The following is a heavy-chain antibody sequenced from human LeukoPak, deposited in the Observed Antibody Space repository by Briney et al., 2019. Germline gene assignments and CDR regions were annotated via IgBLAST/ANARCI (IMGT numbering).Heavy chain of an antibody. V-gene: IGHV3-23*01. D-gene: IGHD3-22*01. J-gene: IGHJ5*02. Sequence: GGSLRLSCAASGFTFSGYSMSWVRQAPGKGLEWVSTVTDSGGSTYYSDSVKGRFTISRDSSRNTLYLQMTSLRAEDTAVYYCAKDRAGSHPYDTSGLTPSDHWGQGTLVTVSS. CDR1: GFTFSGYS. CDR3: AKDRAGSHPYDTSGLTPSDH. CDR2: VTDSGGST.